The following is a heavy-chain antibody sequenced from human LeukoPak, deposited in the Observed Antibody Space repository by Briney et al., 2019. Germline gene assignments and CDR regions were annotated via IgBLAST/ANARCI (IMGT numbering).Heavy chain of an antibody. Sequence: GASVKVSCKASGYSFTSHYMHWVRQAPGQGLEWMGGIIPIFGTANYAQKFQGRVTITADESTSTAYMELSSLRSEDTAVYYCARRQAAGDAFDIWGQGTMVTVSS. CDR2: IIPIFGTA. V-gene: IGHV1-69*13. J-gene: IGHJ3*02. D-gene: IGHD6-25*01. CDR1: GYSFTSHY. CDR3: ARRQAAGDAFDI.